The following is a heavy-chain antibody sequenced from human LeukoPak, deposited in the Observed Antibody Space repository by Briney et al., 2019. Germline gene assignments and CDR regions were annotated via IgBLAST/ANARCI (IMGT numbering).Heavy chain of an antibody. J-gene: IGHJ4*02. V-gene: IGHV3-7*01. CDR3: ARDRMYSSGWYLFYYFDY. CDR1: GFTFSSYW. Sequence: PGGSLRLSCAASGFTFSSYWMSWVRQAPGKGLEWVANIKQDGSEKYYVDSVKGRFTISRDNAKNSLYLQINSLRAEDTAVYYCARDRMYSSGWYLFYYFDYWGQGTLVTVSS. D-gene: IGHD6-19*01. CDR2: IKQDGSEK.